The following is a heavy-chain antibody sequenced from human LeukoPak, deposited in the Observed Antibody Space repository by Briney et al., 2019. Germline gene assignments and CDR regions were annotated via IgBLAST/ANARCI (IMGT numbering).Heavy chain of an antibody. V-gene: IGHV3-74*01. Sequence: GGSLRLSCAASGFTFSSYWMHWVRQAPGKGLVWVSRINSDGSSTSYADSVKGRFTISRDNAKNSLYLQMNSLRVEDTAVYYCAKVGRSGWPLDNWGQGTLVTVSS. CDR3: AKVGRSGWPLDN. CDR2: INSDGSST. D-gene: IGHD6-19*01. CDR1: GFTFSSYW. J-gene: IGHJ4*02.